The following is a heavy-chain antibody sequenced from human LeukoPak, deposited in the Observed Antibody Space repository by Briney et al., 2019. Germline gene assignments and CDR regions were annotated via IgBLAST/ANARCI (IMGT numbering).Heavy chain of an antibody. J-gene: IGHJ4*02. Sequence: SETLSLTCTVSGGSISSSTYYWGWIRQPPGKGLEWIGSIYYSGSTYYDPSLKSRVTISVDTSKNLFFLSAVTAAETAVYYCARHSRGPAAGPAFDYWGQGTLVTDSS. CDR2: IYYSGST. CDR3: ARHSRGPAAGPAFDY. CDR1: GGSISSSTYY. V-gene: IGHV4-39*01. D-gene: IGHD6-13*01.